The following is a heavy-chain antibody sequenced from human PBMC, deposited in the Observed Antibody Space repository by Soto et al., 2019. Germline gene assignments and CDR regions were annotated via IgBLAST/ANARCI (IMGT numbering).Heavy chain of an antibody. CDR2: IGTAGDT. D-gene: IGHD1-1*01. V-gene: IGHV3-13*01. Sequence: EVQLVESGGGLVQPGGSLRLSCAASGFTFSSYDMHWVRQATGKGLEWVSAIGTAGDTYYPGSVKGRFTISRENAKNSLYLQINSLRAGDTAVYYCARGGVGTGVSYYYYYYMDVWGKGTTVTVSS. CDR1: GFTFSSYD. J-gene: IGHJ6*03. CDR3: ARGGVGTGVSYYYYYYMDV.